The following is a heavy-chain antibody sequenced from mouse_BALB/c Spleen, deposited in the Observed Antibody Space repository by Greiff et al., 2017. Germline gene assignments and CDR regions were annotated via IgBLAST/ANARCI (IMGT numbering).Heavy chain of an antibody. J-gene: IGHJ4*01. D-gene: IGHD3-1*01. CDR2: ISSGSSTI. V-gene: IGHV5-17*02. Sequence: EVQVVESGGGLVQPGGSRKLSCAASGFTFSSFGMHWVRQAPEKGLEWVAYISSGSSTIYYADTVKGRFTISRDNPKNTLFLQMTSLRSEDTAMYYCARSSYSYAMDYWGQGTSVTVSS. CDR1: GFTFSSFG. CDR3: ARSSYSYAMDY.